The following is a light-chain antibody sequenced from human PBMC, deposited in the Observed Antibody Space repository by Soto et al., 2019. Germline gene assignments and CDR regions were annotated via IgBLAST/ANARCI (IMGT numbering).Light chain of an antibody. CDR1: QSICNTC. CDR2: GAS. J-gene: IGKJ4*01. CDR3: QQYGASPLT. V-gene: IGKV3-20*01. Sequence: EIVLTQSPGTLSLSPVERATLSCMATQSICNTCLAWYQQKPGQAPRLLIYGASRQATGIPDRFSGSGSGTDFTLTISRLEPEDFAVYYCQQYGASPLTFGGGAKVDIK.